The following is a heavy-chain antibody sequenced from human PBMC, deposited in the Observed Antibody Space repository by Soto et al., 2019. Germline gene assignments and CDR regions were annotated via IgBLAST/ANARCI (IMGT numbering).Heavy chain of an antibody. CDR1: GGSFSSYY. CDR3: ASIAVAGKKFDY. V-gene: IGHV4-59*01. CDR2: IYYSGTT. D-gene: IGHD6-19*01. J-gene: IGHJ4*02. Sequence: SETLSLTCTVSGGSFSSYYWNWIRQPPGKGLEWIGYIYYSGTTFYNPSLKSRVTLSVDTSKNQFSLKLSSVTAADTAVYYCASIAVAGKKFDYWGQGTLVTVSS.